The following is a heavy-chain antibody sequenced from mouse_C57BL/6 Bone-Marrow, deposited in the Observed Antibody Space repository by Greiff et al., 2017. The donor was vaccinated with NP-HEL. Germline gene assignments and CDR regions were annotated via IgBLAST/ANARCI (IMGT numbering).Heavy chain of an antibody. CDR1: GYTFTSYW. D-gene: IGHD2-2*01. CDR3: ARWGYYRYFDV. V-gene: IGHV1-50*01. J-gene: IGHJ1*03. CDR2: IDPSDSYT. Sequence: QVQLQQPGAELVKPGASVKLSCKASGYTFTSYWMQWVKQRPGQGLEWIGEIDPSDSYTNYNQKFKGKATLTVDTSSSTAYMKLSSLTSEDSSVYYCARWGYYRYFDVWGTGTTVTVSS.